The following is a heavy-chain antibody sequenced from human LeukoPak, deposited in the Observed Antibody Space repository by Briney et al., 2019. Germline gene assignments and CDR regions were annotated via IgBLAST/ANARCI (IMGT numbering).Heavy chain of an antibody. V-gene: IGHV3-48*03. J-gene: IGHJ4*02. CDR3: ARWGAMVAGFDY. CDR1: GFTFSSHK. Sequence: GGSLRLSCAASGFTFSSHKMHWVRQAPGKGLEWVSYISSSGSTIHDADSVKGRFTISRDNAKNSLYLQMNSLRAEDTSVYYCARWGAMVAGFDYWGQGTLVTVSS. CDR2: ISSSGSTI. D-gene: IGHD2-15*01.